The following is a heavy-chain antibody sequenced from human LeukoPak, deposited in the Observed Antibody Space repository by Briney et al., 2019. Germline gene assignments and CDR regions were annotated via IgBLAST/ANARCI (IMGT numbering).Heavy chain of an antibody. CDR1: GFTFSSYA. J-gene: IGHJ4*02. V-gene: IGHV3-23*01. D-gene: IGHD6-19*01. CDR2: ISGSGVST. Sequence: GGSLRLSCAASGFTFSSYAMNRVRQAPGKGLEWVSTISGSGVSTYYADSVKGRFTISRDNSKNTLYLQMKSLRAEDTAVYYCAKRDSTGWYSDYWGQGTLVTVSS. CDR3: AKRDSTGWYSDY.